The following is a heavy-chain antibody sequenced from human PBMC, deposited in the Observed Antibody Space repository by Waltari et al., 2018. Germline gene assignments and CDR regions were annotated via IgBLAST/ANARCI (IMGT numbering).Heavy chain of an antibody. CDR1: GFTFSSYA. D-gene: IGHD3-10*01. Sequence: EVHLLEFGGGLVQPGGSLRLSCAASGFTFSSYAISWVRQAPGQGLEWVSAISGSGGSTYYADSVKGRFTITRDNSKNTLYLQMNSLRAEDTAVYYCAKDLGELCHLYPDKCDAFDIWGQGTMVTVSS. CDR2: ISGSGGST. CDR3: AKDLGELCHLYPDKCDAFDI. J-gene: IGHJ3*02. V-gene: IGHV3-23*01.